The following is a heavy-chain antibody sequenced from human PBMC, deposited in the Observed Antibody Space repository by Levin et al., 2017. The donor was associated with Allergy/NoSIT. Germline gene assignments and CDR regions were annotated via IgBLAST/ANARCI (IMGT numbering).Heavy chain of an antibody. Sequence: GESLKISCKASGYTFTGYYMHWVRQAPGQGLEWMGRINPSSGGTNYAQKFQGRVTMTRDTSITTAYMELSRLRSDDTAVYYCVTLGELSLYLAFDYWGQGTLVTVSS. CDR3: VTLGELSLYLAFDY. D-gene: IGHD3-16*02. V-gene: IGHV1-2*06. CDR1: GYTFTGYY. J-gene: IGHJ4*02. CDR2: INPSSGGT.